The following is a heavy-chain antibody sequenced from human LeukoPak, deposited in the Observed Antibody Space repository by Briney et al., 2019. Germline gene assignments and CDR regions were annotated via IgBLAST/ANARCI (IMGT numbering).Heavy chain of an antibody. Sequence: GGSLRLYCAASGFTFSSYEMNWVRQAPGKGLEWVSYIGGSGRTIHYADSVKGRFTVSRDNAKNSLYLQMNSLRAEDTAVYYCARDMGYCSGGSCYGRRYFDYWGQGTLVTVSS. CDR1: GFTFSSYE. V-gene: IGHV3-48*03. CDR3: ARDMGYCSGGSCYGRRYFDY. D-gene: IGHD2-15*01. J-gene: IGHJ4*02. CDR2: IGGSGRTI.